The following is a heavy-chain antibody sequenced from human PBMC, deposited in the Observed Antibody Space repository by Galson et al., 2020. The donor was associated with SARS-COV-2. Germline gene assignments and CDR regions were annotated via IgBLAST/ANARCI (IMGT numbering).Heavy chain of an antibody. J-gene: IGHJ4*02. V-gene: IGHV4-59*11. CDR1: GASFNSHF. Sequence: SETLSLTCPVSGASFNSHFWSWIRPPPGRGLEWIGYIYYTVRTDCDSSLRSRVTISIGTSNGQFSLNLSSVTAAATAVYYCARVPDYDFWNSYMGYLDYWGQGTLVTVSS. CDR3: ARVPDYDFWNSYMGYLDY. D-gene: IGHD3-3*01. CDR2: IYYTVRT.